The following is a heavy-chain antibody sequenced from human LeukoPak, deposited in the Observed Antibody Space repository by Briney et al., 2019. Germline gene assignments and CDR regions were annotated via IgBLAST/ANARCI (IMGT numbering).Heavy chain of an antibody. V-gene: IGHV3-64*01. CDR3: ARTYSYGAGTYSSFGY. CDR1: GFTFDNYA. D-gene: IGHD3-10*01. J-gene: IGHJ4*02. CDR2: LSPNGDST. Sequence: GGSLRLSCAAFGFTFDNYALRWVRQAPGKGLEYVSGLSPNGDSTYYANSVKGRFTISRDNPQHTLFLQMGSLRVEDTAVYYCARTYSYGAGTYSSFGYWGQGTLVTVSP.